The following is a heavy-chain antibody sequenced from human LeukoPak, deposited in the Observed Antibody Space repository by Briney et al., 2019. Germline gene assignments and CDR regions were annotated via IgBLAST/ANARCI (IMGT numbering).Heavy chain of an antibody. Sequence: PGGSLRLSCAASGFTFSSYSMNWVRQAPGKGLEWVSSISSSSSYIYYADSVKGRFTISRDNAKNSLYLQMSSLRAEDTAVYYCARDLRVKPYYYDSSGYWGAFDIWGQGTMVTVSS. J-gene: IGHJ3*02. CDR2: ISSSSSYI. V-gene: IGHV3-21*01. CDR1: GFTFSSYS. CDR3: ARDLRVKPYYYDSSGYWGAFDI. D-gene: IGHD3-22*01.